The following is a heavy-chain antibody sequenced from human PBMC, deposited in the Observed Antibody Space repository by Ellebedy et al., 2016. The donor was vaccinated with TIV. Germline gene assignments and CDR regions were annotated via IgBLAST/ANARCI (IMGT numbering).Heavy chain of an antibody. J-gene: IGHJ4*02. Sequence: SVKVSXXASGGTFSSYAISWVRQAPGQGLEWMGGIIPIFGTANYAQKFQGRVTITADKSTSTAYMELSSLRSEDTAVYYCARIYGDYFDYWGQGTLVTVSS. D-gene: IGHD4-17*01. CDR1: GGTFSSYA. V-gene: IGHV1-69*06. CDR2: IIPIFGTA. CDR3: ARIYGDYFDY.